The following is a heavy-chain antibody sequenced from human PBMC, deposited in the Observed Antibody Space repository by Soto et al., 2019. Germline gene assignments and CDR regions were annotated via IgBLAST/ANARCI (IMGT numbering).Heavy chain of an antibody. CDR1: GYTFTIYY. V-gene: IGHV1-46*01. CDR2: INPSGGST. CDR3: AREAAVAARTYYYYYYGMDV. D-gene: IGHD6-6*01. J-gene: IGHJ6*02. Sequence: ASVKVSCKASGYTFTIYYMHWVRQAPGQGLEWMGIINPSGGSTSYAQKFQGRVTMTRDTSTSTVYMELSSLRSEDTAVYYCAREAAVAARTYYYYYYGMDVWGQGTTVTVSS.